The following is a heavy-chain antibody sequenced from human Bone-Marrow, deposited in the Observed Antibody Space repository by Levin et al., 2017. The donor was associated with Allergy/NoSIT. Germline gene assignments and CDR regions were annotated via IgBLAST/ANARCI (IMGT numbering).Heavy chain of an antibody. CDR2: IYKRVTT. Sequence: LRLSCTVSGVSISSGDYYWNWIRQPPGKGLEWIGYIYKRVTTSYNPSLKSRIRISVDTSENQFSLNLESVTAADTAVYYCVAGSFYNWFDPWGQGTLVTVSS. CDR3: VAGSFYNWFDP. V-gene: IGHV4-30-4*01. CDR1: GVSISSGDYY. J-gene: IGHJ5*02. D-gene: IGHD3-3*01.